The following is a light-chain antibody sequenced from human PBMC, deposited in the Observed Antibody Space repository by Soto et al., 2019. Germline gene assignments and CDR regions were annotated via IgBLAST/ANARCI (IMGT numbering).Light chain of an antibody. CDR3: ETWNNNTWV. V-gene: IGLV4-60*01. CDR1: SGHSKYI. J-gene: IGLJ3*02. Sequence: QSVLTQSSSASASLGSSVKLTCTLSSGHSKYITAWHQQHPGKAPRHLMKVVSIGIYNKGSGVPHRFSASGSAADRYLTISNLQLEDADDYYCETWNNNTWVFGGGTKLTVL. CDR2: VVSIGIY.